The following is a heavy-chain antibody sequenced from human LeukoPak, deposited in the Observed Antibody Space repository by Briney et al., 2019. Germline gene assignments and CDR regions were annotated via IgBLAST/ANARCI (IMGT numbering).Heavy chain of an antibody. CDR1: GFTFSSYW. CDR2: IKEDGSEK. V-gene: IGHV3-7*04. J-gene: IGHJ4*02. CDR3: ARGAGGSGWYVDY. Sequence: GGSLRLSCAASGFTFSSYWMSWVRQAPGKGLEWVANIKEDGSEKNYVDSVKGRFTISRDNSKNTLYLQMNSLRAEDTAVYYCARGAGGSGWYVDYWGQGALVTVSS. D-gene: IGHD6-19*01.